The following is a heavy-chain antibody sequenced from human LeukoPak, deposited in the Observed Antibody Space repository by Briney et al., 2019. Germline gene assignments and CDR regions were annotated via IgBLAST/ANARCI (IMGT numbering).Heavy chain of an antibody. CDR2: ISGNGGTT. D-gene: IGHD6-13*01. CDR1: GFTFSSYA. J-gene: IGHJ4*02. V-gene: IGHV3-64D*09. Sequence: GGSLRLSCSASGFTFSSYAMHWVRQAPGKGLEYVSGISGNGGTTSYADSLKGRFTISRDNSKNTLYLQMSSLRAEDTAVYYCVREVAAAGTDNKYYFDYWGQGTLVTVSS. CDR3: VREVAAAGTDNKYYFDY.